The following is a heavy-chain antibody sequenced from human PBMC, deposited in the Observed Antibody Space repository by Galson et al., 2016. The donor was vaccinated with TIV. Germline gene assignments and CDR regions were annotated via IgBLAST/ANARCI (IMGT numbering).Heavy chain of an antibody. CDR1: GFSVGYYV. V-gene: IGHV3-23*01. J-gene: IGHJ3*01. CDR3: AKPEGGGDYSLGAAFDF. D-gene: IGHD4-11*01. CDR2: IRLSGTTA. Sequence: SLRLSCAASGFSVGYYVMSWVRQAPGKGLEWVPGIRLSGTTAYYADSVRGRFTISRDNSRYTVYLHMNSLRAEDTAVYYCAKPEGGGDYSLGAAFDFWGQGTMVSVSS.